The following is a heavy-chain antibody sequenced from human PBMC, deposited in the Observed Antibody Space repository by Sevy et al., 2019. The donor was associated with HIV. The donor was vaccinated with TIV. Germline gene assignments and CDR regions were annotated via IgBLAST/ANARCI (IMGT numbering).Heavy chain of an antibody. CDR3: SRGAFGSSAGIHYYGLDV. CDR2: IRTKPYVGTA. D-gene: IGHD6-6*01. CDR1: GFAFGDYA. J-gene: IGHJ6*02. V-gene: IGHV3-49*03. Sequence: GGSLRLSCTASGFAFGDYAMTWIRQVPGKGLEWVGFIRTKPYVGTADYAASAKGRFTISRDDSKSIAYLQMSNLKTEDTAVYYCSRGAFGSSAGIHYYGLDVWGQGTTVTVSS.